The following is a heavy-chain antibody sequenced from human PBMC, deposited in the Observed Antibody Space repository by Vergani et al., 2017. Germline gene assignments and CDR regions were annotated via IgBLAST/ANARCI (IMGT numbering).Heavy chain of an antibody. CDR1: GFTFSSYA. Sequence: VQLVESGGGVVQPGRSLRLSCAASGFTFSSYAMNWVRQAPGKGLEWVSYISRSSSTIYYADSVKGRFTNSRDNAKNSLHLQMNNLRAEDTAVYYCARQSRDVFCTNGVCPLGYWGQGALVTVSS. J-gene: IGHJ4*02. CDR2: ISRSSSTI. V-gene: IGHV3-48*01. D-gene: IGHD2-8*01. CDR3: ARQSRDVFCTNGVCPLGY.